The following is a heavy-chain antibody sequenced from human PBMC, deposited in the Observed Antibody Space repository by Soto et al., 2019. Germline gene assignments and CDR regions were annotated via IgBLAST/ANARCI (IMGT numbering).Heavy chain of an antibody. Sequence: ASVKVSCKASGYTFTSYYMHWVRQAPGQGLEWMEIINPSGGSTSYAQKFQGRVTMTRDTSTSTVYMELSSLRSEDTAVYYCARDGGSYYDILTGYIFGGYFDYWGQGTLVTVSS. J-gene: IGHJ4*02. D-gene: IGHD3-9*01. CDR3: ARDGGSYYDILTGYIFGGYFDY. V-gene: IGHV1-46*01. CDR2: INPSGGST. CDR1: GYTFTSYY.